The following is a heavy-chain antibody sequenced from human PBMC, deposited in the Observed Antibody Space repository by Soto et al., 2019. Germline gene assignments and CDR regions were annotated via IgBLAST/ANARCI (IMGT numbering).Heavy chain of an antibody. CDR1: GFTFSGSA. CDR3: TRRITAAAGDY. D-gene: IGHD6-13*01. Sequence: EVQLVESGGGLVQPGGSLKVSCAASGFTFSGSAIHWVRQASGKGLEWVGGIRSKANSYATAYGASVKGRFTISRDDSKNTAYLQMNSLKTEDTAVYYCTRRITAAAGDYWGQGTLVTVSS. V-gene: IGHV3-73*02. CDR2: IRSKANSYAT. J-gene: IGHJ4*02.